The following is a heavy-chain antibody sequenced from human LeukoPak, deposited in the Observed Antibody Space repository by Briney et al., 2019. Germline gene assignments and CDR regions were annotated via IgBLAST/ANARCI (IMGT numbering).Heavy chain of an antibody. Sequence: GGSLRLSCAASGFTFSNAWMSWVRQAPGKGLEWVGRIKSKTDGGTTDYAAPVKGRFTISRDDSKNTLYLQMNSLKTEDTAVYYCTTYALWFGELTGDYWGQGTLVTVSS. CDR1: GFTFSNAW. CDR2: IKSKTDGGTT. D-gene: IGHD3-10*01. J-gene: IGHJ4*02. V-gene: IGHV3-15*01. CDR3: TTYALWFGELTGDY.